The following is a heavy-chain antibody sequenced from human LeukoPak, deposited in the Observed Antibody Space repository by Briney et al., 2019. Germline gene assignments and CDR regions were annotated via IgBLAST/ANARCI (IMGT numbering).Heavy chain of an antibody. Sequence: ASVKVSCKASGYTFTSYAMHWVRQAPGQRLEWMGWINAGNGNTKYSQKFQGRVTITRDTSASTVYMELSSLRSEDTAVYYCARGYSSSWYSAFDYWGQGTLVTVSS. CDR1: GYTFTSYA. J-gene: IGHJ4*02. CDR3: ARGYSSSWYSAFDY. CDR2: INAGNGNT. V-gene: IGHV1-3*01. D-gene: IGHD6-13*01.